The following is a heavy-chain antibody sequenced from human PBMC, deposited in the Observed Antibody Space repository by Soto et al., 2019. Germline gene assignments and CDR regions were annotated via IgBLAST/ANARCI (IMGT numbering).Heavy chain of an antibody. D-gene: IGHD6-19*01. CDR1: GYTSTSYY. J-gene: IGHJ6*02. Sequence: ASVKVSCKASGYTSTSYYMHWVRQAPGQGLEWMGIINPSGGSTSYAQKFQGRVTMTRDTSTSTVYMELSSLRSEDTAVYYCAGYSSGWYGMDVWGQGTTVTVS. CDR3: AGYSSGWYGMDV. CDR2: INPSGGST. V-gene: IGHV1-46*01.